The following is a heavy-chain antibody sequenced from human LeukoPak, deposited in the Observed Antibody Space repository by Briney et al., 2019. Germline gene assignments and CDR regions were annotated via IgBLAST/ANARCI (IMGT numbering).Heavy chain of an antibody. Sequence: PSETLSLTCAVYGGSFSGYYWSWIRQPPGKGLEWRGEINHSGSTNYNPSLKSRVTISVDTSKNKFSLKLSSVTAADTAVYYCARGGRYYDSSGIFDLWGRGTLVTVSS. CDR2: INHSGST. CDR1: GGSFSGYY. J-gene: IGHJ2*01. D-gene: IGHD3-22*01. V-gene: IGHV4-34*01. CDR3: ARGGRYYDSSGIFDL.